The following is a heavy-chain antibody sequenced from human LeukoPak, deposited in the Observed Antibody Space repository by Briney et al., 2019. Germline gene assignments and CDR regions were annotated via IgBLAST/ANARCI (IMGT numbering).Heavy chain of an antibody. D-gene: IGHD2-21*02. V-gene: IGHV3-23*01. J-gene: IGHJ5*02. Sequence: GGSLRLSCAASGFTFSSYAMTWVRQAPGKGLEWVSTITNIGADTYYADSVKGRFTISRDNSKNTLYLHMHSLRAEDSAIYYCAKNSERYCGGDCFPWGQGTLVPVSS. CDR1: GFTFSSYA. CDR3: AKNSERYCGGDCFP. CDR2: ITNIGADT.